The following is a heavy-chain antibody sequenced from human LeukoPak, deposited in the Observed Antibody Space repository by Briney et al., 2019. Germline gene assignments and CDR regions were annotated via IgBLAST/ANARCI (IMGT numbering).Heavy chain of an antibody. V-gene: IGHV3-11*01. Sequence: PGGSLRLSCAASGFKFSDYYMTWIRQAPGKGLEWVSCISNSSDSIYYADSVEGRFTISRDNAKNSLYLQMNSLRAEDTAVYYCAREGRRPPYYYYYMDVWGKGTTVTISS. J-gene: IGHJ6*03. CDR1: GFKFSDYY. CDR2: ISNSSDSI. CDR3: AREGRRPPYYYYYMDV.